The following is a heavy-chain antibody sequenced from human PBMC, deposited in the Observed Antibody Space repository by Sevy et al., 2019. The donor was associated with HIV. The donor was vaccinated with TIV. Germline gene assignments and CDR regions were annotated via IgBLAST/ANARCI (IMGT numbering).Heavy chain of an antibody. CDR2: ISYDGSNK. CDR1: GFTFSSYA. Sequence: GGSLRLSCAASGFTFSSYAIHWVRQAPGKGLEWVAVISYDGSNKFYAHSVKGRFTISRDNSKNTLYLQMNSLRAEDTAVYYCAREGLIWVGYSYASSAFDIWGQGTMVTVSS. V-gene: IGHV3-30-3*01. J-gene: IGHJ3*02. CDR3: AREGLIWVGYSYASSAFDI. D-gene: IGHD5-18*01.